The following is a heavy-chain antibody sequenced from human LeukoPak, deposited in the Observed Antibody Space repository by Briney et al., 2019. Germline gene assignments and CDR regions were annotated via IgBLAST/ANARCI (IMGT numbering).Heavy chain of an antibody. CDR2: ISAHNGNT. CDR1: GYTFTSYV. D-gene: IGHD6-13*01. Sequence: SVKVSCNASGYTFTSYVISSVRQAPGQGLVWMGWISAHNGNTNYAQKLQGRVTMTTDTSTSTAYMELRSLRSDDTAVYYCARDEYSSSWYAGLYYYGMDVWGQGTTVTVSS. CDR3: ARDEYSSSWYAGLYYYGMDV. V-gene: IGHV1-18*01. J-gene: IGHJ6*02.